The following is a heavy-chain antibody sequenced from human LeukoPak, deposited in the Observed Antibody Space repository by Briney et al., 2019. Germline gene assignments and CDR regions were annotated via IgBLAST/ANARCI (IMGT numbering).Heavy chain of an antibody. CDR2: IYYSGIT. D-gene: IGHD3-22*01. CDR3: ARLRALSYYDSSGDFYYFEY. V-gene: IGHV4-59*01. CDR1: GASISSYY. J-gene: IGHJ4*02. Sequence: SETLSLTCTVSGASISSYYWGWLRQPPGKGLEWIGFIYYSGITDYNPSLKSRVTISVDMSKNQFSPKLTSVTAADTAVYYCARLRALSYYDSSGDFYYFEYWGQGALVTVSS.